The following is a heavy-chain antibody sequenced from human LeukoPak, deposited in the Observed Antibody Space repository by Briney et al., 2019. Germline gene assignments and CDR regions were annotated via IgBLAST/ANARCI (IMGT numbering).Heavy chain of an antibody. Sequence: SETLSLTCTVSGGSISSYYWSWIRQPAGKGLEWIGRIYTSGSTYYSPSLKSRVTISVDTSKNQFSLKLSSVTAADTAVYYCARAYRSNWFDPWGQGTLVTVSS. CDR1: GGSISSYY. D-gene: IGHD2-2*01. V-gene: IGHV4-4*07. CDR3: ARAYRSNWFDP. CDR2: IYTSGST. J-gene: IGHJ5*02.